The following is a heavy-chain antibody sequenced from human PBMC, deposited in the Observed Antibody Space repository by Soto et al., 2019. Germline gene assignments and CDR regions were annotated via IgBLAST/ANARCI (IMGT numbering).Heavy chain of an antibody. CDR3: ARGEQYSGRIFDY. J-gene: IGHJ4*01. CDR2: TYYRSKWYY. CDR1: GDSVSSNSAG. D-gene: IGHD1-26*01. Sequence: PSQSLSLTCAITGDSVSSNSAGWSWVRQSPSRGLEWLGRTYYRSKWYYEYAVSVRGRITINPDTSKNQYSLQLNSVTPEDTAVYFCARGEQYSGRIFDYWGQGTLVTVSS. V-gene: IGHV6-1*01.